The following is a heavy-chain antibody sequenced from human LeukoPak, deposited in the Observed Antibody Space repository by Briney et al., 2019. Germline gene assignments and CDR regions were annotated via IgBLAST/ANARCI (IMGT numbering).Heavy chain of an antibody. CDR1: GYTSTDHY. V-gene: IGHV1-2*02. CDR3: ARGIVGAHQLIAY. CDR2: INPNNGGT. Sequence: ASVKVSCKASGYTSTDHYMHWVRQAPGQGLEWMGWINPNNGGTNFAQKFQGRVTMTRDTSISTAYMELSSLTSDDTAVYYCARGIVGAHQLIAYWGQGTLVTVSS. J-gene: IGHJ4*02. D-gene: IGHD1-26*01.